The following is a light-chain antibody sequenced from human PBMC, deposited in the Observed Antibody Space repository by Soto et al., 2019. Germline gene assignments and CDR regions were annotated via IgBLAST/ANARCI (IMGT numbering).Light chain of an antibody. V-gene: IGKV3-20*01. CDR2: GAS. Sequence: EIVLTQSPGTLSLSPGERATLSCRASQSVTSTYLAWYQQKPGQPPRLLIYGASNRATGIPDRFSGSGSGPDFTLTISRLEPEDFTVYYCQQYHSLPTTFGPGTKVDI. J-gene: IGKJ3*01. CDR1: QSVTSTY. CDR3: QQYHSLPTT.